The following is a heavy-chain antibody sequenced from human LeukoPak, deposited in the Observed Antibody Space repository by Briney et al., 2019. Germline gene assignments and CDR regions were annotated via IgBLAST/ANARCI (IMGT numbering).Heavy chain of an antibody. CDR1: GYTFPSYF. V-gene: IGHV1-46*01. J-gene: IGHJ4*02. CDR2: INPTGGST. Sequence: ASVKVSCKASGYTFPSYFMHWVRQAPGQGLEWMGIINPTGGSTTYAQKFQGRVTMTRDTSTSTVYMELGSLRSDDTAVYYCASLRRNYYGSGLDYWGQGTLVTVSS. CDR3: ASLRRNYYGSGLDY. D-gene: IGHD3-10*01.